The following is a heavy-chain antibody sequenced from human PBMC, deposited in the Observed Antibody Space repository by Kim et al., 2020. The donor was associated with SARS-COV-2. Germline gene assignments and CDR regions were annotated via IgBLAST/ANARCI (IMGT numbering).Heavy chain of an antibody. D-gene: IGHD3-16*01. V-gene: IGHV4-34*01. J-gene: IGHJ4*02. CDR3: AHRSGGLDFDY. Sequence: STNYNPSLTSRVPISVDTSKKQFSLKLSSVTAADTAVYYCAHRSGGLDFDYWGQGTLVTVSS. CDR2: ST.